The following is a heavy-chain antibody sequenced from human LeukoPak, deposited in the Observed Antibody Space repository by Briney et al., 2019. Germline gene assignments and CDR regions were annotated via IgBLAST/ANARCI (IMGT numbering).Heavy chain of an antibody. CDR3: ARGFLTGLYFDY. CDR2: IYYSGST. V-gene: IGHV4-39*01. CDR1: GGSISSSSYY. Sequence: SETLSLTCTVSGGSISSSSYYWGWIRQPPGKGLEWSGSIYYSGSTYYNPSLKRRVTISVDTSKNQFSLKLSSVTAADTAVYYCARGFLTGLYFDYWGQGTLVTVSS. D-gene: IGHD3-9*01. J-gene: IGHJ4*02.